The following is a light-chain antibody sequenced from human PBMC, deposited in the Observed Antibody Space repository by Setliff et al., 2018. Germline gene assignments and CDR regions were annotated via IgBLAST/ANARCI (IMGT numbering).Light chain of an antibody. CDR3: CSYAGSSTYV. Sequence: QPALAQPASVSGSPGQSITISCTGTSSDVGGYNYVSWYQQHPGKAPKLMIYDVTKWPSGVSNRFSGSKSGNTASLTISGLQAEDEADYYCCSYAGSSTYVFGTGTKVTVL. CDR2: DVT. CDR1: SSDVGGYNY. V-gene: IGLV2-23*02. J-gene: IGLJ1*01.